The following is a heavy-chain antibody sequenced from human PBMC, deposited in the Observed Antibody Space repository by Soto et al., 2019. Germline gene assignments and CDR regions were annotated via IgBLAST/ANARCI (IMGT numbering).Heavy chain of an antibody. D-gene: IGHD3-22*01. J-gene: IGHJ3*02. CDR3: ARDYYDSSGYYFPRDAFDI. CDR2: ISYDGSNK. CDR1: GFTFSSYA. Sequence: GGSLRLSCAASGFTFSSYAMHWVRQAPGKGLEWVAVISYDGSNKYYADSVKGRFTISRDNSKNTLYLQMNSLRAEDTAVYYCARDYYDSSGYYFPRDAFDIWGQGTMVTVSS. V-gene: IGHV3-30-3*01.